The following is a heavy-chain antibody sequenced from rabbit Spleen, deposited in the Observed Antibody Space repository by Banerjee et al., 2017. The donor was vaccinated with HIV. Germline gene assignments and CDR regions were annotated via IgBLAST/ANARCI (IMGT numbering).Heavy chain of an antibody. Sequence: QSLEESGGDLVKPGASLTLTCTASRFSFSSSNYMCWVRQAPGKGLEWIACIHAGSSGSTYYASWAKGRFTISKTSSTTVTLQMTSLTAADTATYFCARDLDGVIGWNFGWWGPGTLVTVS. CDR3: ARDLDGVIGWNFGW. CDR2: IHAGSSGST. V-gene: IGHV1S40*01. J-gene: IGHJ4*01. D-gene: IGHD4-1*01. CDR1: RFSFSSSNY.